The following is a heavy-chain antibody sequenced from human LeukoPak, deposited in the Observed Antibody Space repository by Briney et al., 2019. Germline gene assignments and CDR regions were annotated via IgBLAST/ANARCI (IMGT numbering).Heavy chain of an antibody. V-gene: IGHV4-34*01. CDR1: GGSFSGYY. Sequence: SETLSLTCAVYGGSFSGYYWSWIRQPPGKGLEWIGEINHSGSTNYNPSPKSGVTISVDTSKNQFSLKLGFVTAADTAVYYCGRGDYCSSTSCYAQVGWFDPWGQGTLVTVSS. J-gene: IGHJ5*02. CDR3: GRGDYCSSTSCYAQVGWFDP. D-gene: IGHD2-2*01. CDR2: INHSGST.